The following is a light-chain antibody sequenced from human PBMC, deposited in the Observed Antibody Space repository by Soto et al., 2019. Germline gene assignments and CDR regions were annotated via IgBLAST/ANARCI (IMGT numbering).Light chain of an antibody. J-gene: IGLJ1*01. CDR2: EGS. Sequence: QSVLTQPASVSGSPGQSITISCTGTSSDVGSYNLVSWYQQHPGKAPKLMIYEGSKRPSGVSNRFSGSKSGNTASLTISGLQAEDEADYYCCSYAGSRHVFGTGTKVTVL. CDR1: SSDVGSYNL. CDR3: CSYAGSRHV. V-gene: IGLV2-23*01.